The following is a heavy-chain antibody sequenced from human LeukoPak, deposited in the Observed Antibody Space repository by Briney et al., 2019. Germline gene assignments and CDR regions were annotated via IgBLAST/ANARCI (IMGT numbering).Heavy chain of an antibody. V-gene: IGHV1-2*02. D-gene: IGHD6-13*01. J-gene: IGHJ4*02. CDR1: GYTFTGYY. CDR3: ARPRTSGYSSSWYDSPFDY. Sequence: GASVKVSCKASGYTFTGYYMHWVRQAPGQGLEWMGWINPNSGGTNYAQKFQGRVTMTRDTSISTAYMELSRLRSDDTAVYYCARPRTSGYSSSWYDSPFDYWGQGTLVTVPS. CDR2: INPNSGGT.